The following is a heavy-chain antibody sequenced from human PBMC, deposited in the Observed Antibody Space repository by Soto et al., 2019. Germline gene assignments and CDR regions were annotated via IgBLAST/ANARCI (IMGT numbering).Heavy chain of an antibody. CDR3: SRSLDS. Sequence: GGSLRLSCAASGFTFSTYWMDWVCQTPGKGLEWVANINQDGSEKNYVDSVKGRFTIYRDNAKNSLYLQMSSLTAEDSALYYCSRSLDSWGQGTLVTVSS. CDR2: INQDGSEK. CDR1: GFTFSTYW. V-gene: IGHV3-7*01. J-gene: IGHJ4*02.